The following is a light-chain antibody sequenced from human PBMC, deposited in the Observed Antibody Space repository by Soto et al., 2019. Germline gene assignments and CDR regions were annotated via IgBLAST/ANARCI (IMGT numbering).Light chain of an antibody. J-gene: IGLJ3*02. CDR2: SNN. CDR1: SSNIGSNT. CDR3: AAWDDSLNGPL. Sequence: QSVLTQPPSASGTPGQRVTISCSGSSSNIGSNTVNWYQQHPGTAPTLLIYSNNQRPSGVPDRFSGSKSGTPASLAVNGLQSEDEADYYCAAWDDSLNGPLFGGGTQLTVL. V-gene: IGLV1-44*01.